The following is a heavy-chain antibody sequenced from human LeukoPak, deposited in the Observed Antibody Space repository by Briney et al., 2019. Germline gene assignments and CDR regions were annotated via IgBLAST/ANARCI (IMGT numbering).Heavy chain of an antibody. D-gene: IGHD3-22*01. CDR3: AKDDDSSGYHPHY. J-gene: IGHJ4*02. V-gene: IGHV3-33*06. Sequence: GGSLRLSCAASGFTFSSYGMHWVRQAPGKGLEWVAVIWYDGSNKYYADSVKGRFTTSRDNSKNTLYLQMNSLRAEDTAVYYCAKDDDSSGYHPHYWGQGTLVTVSS. CDR1: GFTFSSYG. CDR2: IWYDGSNK.